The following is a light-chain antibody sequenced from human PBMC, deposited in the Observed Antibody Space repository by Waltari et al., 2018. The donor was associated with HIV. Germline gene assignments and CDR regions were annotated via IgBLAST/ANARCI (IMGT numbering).Light chain of an antibody. CDR2: GNS. CDR3: AAWDDSLNGPV. CDR1: TSSFGTSA. J-gene: IGLJ1*01. Sequence: QSVLTQPPSASGTPGQGVAISCSGSTSSFGTSAVNWYQQLPGTAPKLLIDGNSQRPSGVPDRFSGSKSGTSASLAISWLQPEDEADYYCAAWDDSLNGPVFGTGTKVTVL. V-gene: IGLV1-44*01.